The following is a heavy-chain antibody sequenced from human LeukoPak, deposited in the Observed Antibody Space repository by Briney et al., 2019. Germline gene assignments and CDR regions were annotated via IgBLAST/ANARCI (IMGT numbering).Heavy chain of an antibody. J-gene: IGHJ3*02. CDR1: GGTFSSYA. D-gene: IGHD3-3*01. V-gene: IGHV1-69*13. CDR3: AGATIFGVVTAGYAFDI. CDR2: IIPIFGTA. Sequence: SVKVSCKASGGTFSSYAISWVRQAPGQGLEWMGGIIPIFGTANYAQKFQGRVTITADESTSTAYMELSSLRSEDTAVYYCAGATIFGVVTAGYAFDIWGQGTMVTVSS.